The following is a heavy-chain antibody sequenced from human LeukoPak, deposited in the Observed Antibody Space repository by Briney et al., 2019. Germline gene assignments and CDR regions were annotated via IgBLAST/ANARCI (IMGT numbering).Heavy chain of an antibody. V-gene: IGHV3-9*01. CDR3: AKDSTQRLRYSSSWH. Sequence: GGSLRLSCAASGFTFDDYAMHWVRQAPGKGLEWVSGISWNSGSIGYADSVKGRFTISRDNAKNSLYLQMNSLRAEDTAVYYCAKDSTQRLRYSSSWHWGQGTLVTVSS. CDR2: ISWNSGSI. J-gene: IGHJ4*02. CDR1: GFTFDDYA. D-gene: IGHD6-13*01.